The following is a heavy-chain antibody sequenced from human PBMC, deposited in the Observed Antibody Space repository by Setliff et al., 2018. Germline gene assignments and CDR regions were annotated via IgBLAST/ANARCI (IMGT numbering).Heavy chain of an antibody. D-gene: IGHD3-10*01. Sequence: SETLSLTCTVSGGSISSRSYYWGWIRQPPGKGLEWIGSIYHSGSSYYNPSLKGRVTLSVDTTKNQFSLKLTSMTAADTAVYFCARHLLVQGTYHFDYWGQGSPVTVSS. J-gene: IGHJ4*02. CDR2: IYHSGSS. V-gene: IGHV4-39*01. CDR1: GGSISSRSYY. CDR3: ARHLLVQGTYHFDY.